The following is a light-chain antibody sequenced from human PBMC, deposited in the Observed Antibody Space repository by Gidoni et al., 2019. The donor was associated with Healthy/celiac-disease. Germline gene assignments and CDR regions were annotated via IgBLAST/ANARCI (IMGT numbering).Light chain of an antibody. CDR1: QSVSSSY. Sequence: DIVLTQSPGTLSLSPGERATLSCRATQSVSSSYLAWYQQKPGQAPRLLIYGASSRATGIPDRFSDSWSGTDFTLTISRLEPEAFAVYYCQQYGSSPKWTFGQGTKVEIK. V-gene: IGKV3-20*01. CDR3: QQYGSSPKWT. CDR2: GAS. J-gene: IGKJ1*01.